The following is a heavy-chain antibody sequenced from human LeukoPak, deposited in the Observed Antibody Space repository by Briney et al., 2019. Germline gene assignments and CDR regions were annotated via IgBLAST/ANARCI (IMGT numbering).Heavy chain of an antibody. CDR3: ARDGELLWDMELDY. Sequence: PSETLSLTCAVSGGSISSSNWWSWVRQPPGKGLEWIGEIYHSGNTNYNPSLKSRVTISVDKSKNQFSLKLSSVTAADTAVYYCARDGELLWDMELDYWGQGTLVTVSS. J-gene: IGHJ4*02. CDR2: IYHSGNT. CDR1: GGSISSSNW. V-gene: IGHV4-4*02. D-gene: IGHD3-10*01.